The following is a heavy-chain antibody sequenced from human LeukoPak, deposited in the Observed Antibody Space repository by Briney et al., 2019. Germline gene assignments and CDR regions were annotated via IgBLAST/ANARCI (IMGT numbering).Heavy chain of an antibody. Sequence: GGSLRLSCAASGFTFDDYAMHWVRQAPGKTLEWISLISWDGGSTSYASTYYADSVKGRFTIFRDNSKNSLYLQMNSLRAEDTAFYYCARGWKLRGIRLALDYWGQGTLVTVSS. CDR3: ARGWKLRGIRLALDY. D-gene: IGHD2-15*01. CDR2: ISWDGGSTSYAST. J-gene: IGHJ4*02. V-gene: IGHV3-43D*03. CDR1: GFTFDDYA.